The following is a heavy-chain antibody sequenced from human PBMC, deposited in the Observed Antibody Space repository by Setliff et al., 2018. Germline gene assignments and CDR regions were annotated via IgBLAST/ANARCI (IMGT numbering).Heavy chain of an antibody. Sequence: ASVKVSCKASGGTFNSYALSWVRQAPGQGLEWMGGIIPILDTANYAHNFQSRVTISFDRSTGTAYMDLSSLRPDDTAVYYCASTIQVGDLRTQYFDYWGQGTLVTVSS. CDR3: ASTIQVGDLRTQYFDY. CDR2: IIPILDTA. D-gene: IGHD3-10*01. J-gene: IGHJ4*02. CDR1: GGTFNSYA. V-gene: IGHV1-69*10.